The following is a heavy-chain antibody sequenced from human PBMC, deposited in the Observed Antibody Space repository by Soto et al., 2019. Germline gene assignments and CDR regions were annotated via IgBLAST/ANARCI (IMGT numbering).Heavy chain of an antibody. CDR1: GFTFSSYA. Sequence: EVQLLESGGGLVQPGGSLRLSYAASGFTFSSYAMSWVRQAPGKGLEWVSGISGSGDSTYYADSVKGRFTISRDNSKKTVYLQSNSLRAEDTAVYYCAKGVPGIAVAGTGYFQHWGQGTLVTVSS. J-gene: IGHJ1*01. CDR2: ISGSGDST. V-gene: IGHV3-23*01. CDR3: AKGVPGIAVAGTGYFQH. D-gene: IGHD6-19*01.